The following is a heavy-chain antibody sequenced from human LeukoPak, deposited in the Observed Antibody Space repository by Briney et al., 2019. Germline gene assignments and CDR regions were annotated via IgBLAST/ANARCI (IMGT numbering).Heavy chain of an antibody. V-gene: IGHV1-46*01. CDR3: ARECSGGSCPNGVDY. CDR2: INPSGGST. D-gene: IGHD2-15*01. Sequence: AAGSTFTSKYKNWVRPVSGQKIEWMGIINPSGGSTSYAQKFQGRVTMTRDTSTSTVYMELSSLRSEDTAVYYCARECSGGSCPNGVDYWGQGTLVTVSS. CDR1: GSTFTSKY. J-gene: IGHJ4*02.